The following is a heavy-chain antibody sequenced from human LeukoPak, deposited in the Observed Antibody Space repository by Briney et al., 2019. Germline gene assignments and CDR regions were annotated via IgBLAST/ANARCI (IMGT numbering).Heavy chain of an antibody. CDR2: IYHSGST. J-gene: IGHJ3*02. Sequence: PSQTLSLTCTVSGGSISSGGYYWSWIRQPPGKGLEWIGYIYHSGSTYYNPSLKSRVTISVDRSKNQFSLKLSSVTAADTAVYYCARGEAPGAFDIWGQGTMVTVSS. V-gene: IGHV4-30-2*01. CDR3: ARGEAPGAFDI. CDR1: GGSISSGGYY.